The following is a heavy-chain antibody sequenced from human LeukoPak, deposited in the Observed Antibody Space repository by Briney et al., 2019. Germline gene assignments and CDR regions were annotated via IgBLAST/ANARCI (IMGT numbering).Heavy chain of an antibody. CDR3: VKDYQVGNSPAFGDY. V-gene: IGHV3-23*01. Sequence: GGSLRLSCAAPGFTFSSHAISWVRRAPGKGLEWVSGLIENGATTYYADSVKGRFTISRDNSRNTMYLQMNSLRVEDTAVYYCVKDYQVGNSPAFGDYWGQGTLVTIS. CDR2: LIENGATT. CDR1: GFTFSSHA. J-gene: IGHJ4*02. D-gene: IGHD1-26*01.